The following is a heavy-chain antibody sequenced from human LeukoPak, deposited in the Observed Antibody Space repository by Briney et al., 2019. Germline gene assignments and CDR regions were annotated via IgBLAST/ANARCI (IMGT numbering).Heavy chain of an antibody. V-gene: IGHV7-4-1*02. CDR2: INTNTGNP. CDR1: GYTFTTYP. J-gene: IGHJ5*02. CDR3: ARDPYTSSSWYRGRANNWFDP. D-gene: IGHD6-13*01. Sequence: ASVKVSCRASGYTFTTYPMNWVRQAPGQGLEWMGWINTNTGNPTYAQGFTGRFVFSLDTSVSTAYLQISSLKADDTAVYYCARDPYTSSSWYRGRANNWFDPWGQGTLVTVSS.